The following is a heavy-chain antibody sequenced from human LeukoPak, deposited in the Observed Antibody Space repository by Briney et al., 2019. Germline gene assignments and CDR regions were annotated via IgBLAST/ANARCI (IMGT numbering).Heavy chain of an antibody. CDR2: VYYTAVT. CDR3: ARERSSSGGHNWFDP. D-gene: IGHD4-23*01. V-gene: IGHV4-39*07. J-gene: IGHJ5*02. Sequence: PSETLCLTCTASGVYIITSGHYWGWLRQPPGMGLEWIGMVYYTAVTSTNPFFRSRTSISVDTSKNRFSLNLTSVTAADAAVYYCARERSSSGGHNWFDPWGQGTLVTVSA. CDR1: GVYIITSGHY.